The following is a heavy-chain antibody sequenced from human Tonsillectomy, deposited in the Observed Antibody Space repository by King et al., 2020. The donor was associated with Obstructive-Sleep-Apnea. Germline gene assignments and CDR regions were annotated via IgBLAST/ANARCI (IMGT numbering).Heavy chain of an antibody. V-gene: IGHV4-39*01. Sequence: QLQESGPGLVKPSETLSLTCSVSGGSISTSTYYWGWIRQPPGKGLEWIGSIYYSGSTYYNPSLRSRVTISVDPSKNQFSLKLSSVTATDTAVYYCEGDGSGYGRGYNGMDVWGQGTTVTVSS. CDR1: GGSISTSTYY. CDR3: EGDGSGYGRGYNGMDV. J-gene: IGHJ6*02. D-gene: IGHD3-22*01. CDR2: IYYSGST.